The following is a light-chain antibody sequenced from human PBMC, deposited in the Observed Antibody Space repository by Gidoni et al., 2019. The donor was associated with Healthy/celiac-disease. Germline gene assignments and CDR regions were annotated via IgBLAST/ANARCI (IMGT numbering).Light chain of an antibody. CDR1: KLGDKY. Sequence: SYELTQPPSVSVSPGQTASITCSGDKLGDKYACWYQQKPGQSPVLVIYQDSKRPSGIPERFSGSNSGNTATLTISGTQAMDEADYYCQAWDSSKEVFGGGTKLTVV. CDR3: QAWDSSKEV. CDR2: QDS. V-gene: IGLV3-1*01. J-gene: IGLJ2*01.